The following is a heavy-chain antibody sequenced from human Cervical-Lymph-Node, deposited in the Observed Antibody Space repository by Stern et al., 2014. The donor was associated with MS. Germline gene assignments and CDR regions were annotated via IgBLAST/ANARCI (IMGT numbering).Heavy chain of an antibody. V-gene: IGHV3-23*04. CDR3: ARYSGSGTWFDP. CDR1: GFTFSNYV. J-gene: IGHJ5*02. Sequence: EDQLVESGGGLARPGGSLRLSCAASGFTFSNYVLTWGRQAPGKGLEWVASISGSGRSSYYADSVQGRFAISTDNSSNTVNLQMSSLRADDTAIYYCARYSGSGTWFDPWGQGTLVTVSS. CDR2: ISGSGRSS. D-gene: IGHD3-10*01.